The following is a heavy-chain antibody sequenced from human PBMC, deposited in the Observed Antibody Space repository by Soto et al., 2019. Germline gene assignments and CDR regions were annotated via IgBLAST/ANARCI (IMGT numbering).Heavy chain of an antibody. CDR3: VGQGFGALHGLVDV. CDR2: IDNNGGT. V-gene: IGHV4-59*08. J-gene: IGHJ6*02. CDR1: GDSVSSYK. Sequence: QVQLQESGPGLVKPSETLSLTCTVSGDSVSSYKWSWIRQPPGKGLEWIGYIDNNGGTSYNPSLRRRVTMSVDTATKQSSLRLNPVTAADTAVYYGVGQGFGALHGLVDVWGQGTTVTVSS. D-gene: IGHD3-10*01.